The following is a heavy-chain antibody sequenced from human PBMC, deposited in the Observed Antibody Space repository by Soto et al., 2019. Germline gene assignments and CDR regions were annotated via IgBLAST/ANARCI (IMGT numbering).Heavy chain of an antibody. CDR2: IYYSGST. V-gene: IGHV4-30-4*01. CDR1: GGSISSGDYY. D-gene: IGHD4-4*01. CDR3: ARGVNSDYYNWFDP. Sequence: QVQLQESGPGLVKPSQTLSLTCTVSGGSISSGDYYWSWIRQPPGKGLEWIGYIYYSGSTYYNPSLKSRVTISVDTSKNQCALKLSSVTAADTAVYYCARGVNSDYYNWFDPWGQGTLVTVSS. J-gene: IGHJ5*02.